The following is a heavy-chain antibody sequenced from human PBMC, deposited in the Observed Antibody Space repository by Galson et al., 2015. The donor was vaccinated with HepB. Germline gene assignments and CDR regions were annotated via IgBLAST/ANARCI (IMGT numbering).Heavy chain of an antibody. CDR1: GFTFSSYW. D-gene: IGHD3-10*01. V-gene: IGHV3-48*01. CDR2: IRSAGRTI. J-gene: IGHJ4*02. Sequence: SLRLSCAASGFTFSSYWMHWVRQAPGKGLGWVSYIRSAGRTIYYADSVKGRFTISRENAKNTQYLQMNSLRSEDTAVYYCATEGSGSALDFWGQGTLVTVSS. CDR3: ATEGSGSALDF.